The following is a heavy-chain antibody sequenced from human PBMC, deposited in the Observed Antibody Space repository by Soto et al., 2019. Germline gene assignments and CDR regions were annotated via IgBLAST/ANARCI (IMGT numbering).Heavy chain of an antibody. CDR1: GYTFTSYG. V-gene: IGHV1-18*04. D-gene: IGHD4-17*01. CDR3: ASDRPPYGDSKYCFDY. CDR2: ISAYNGNT. J-gene: IGHJ4*02. Sequence: QVQLVQSGAEVKKPGASVKVSCKASGYTFTSYGISWVRQAPGQGLEWMGWISAYNGNTNYAQKLQGRVTMTTDTSTRTAYMELRRLRSDDTAVYYCASDRPPYGDSKYCFDYWGQGTLVTVSS.